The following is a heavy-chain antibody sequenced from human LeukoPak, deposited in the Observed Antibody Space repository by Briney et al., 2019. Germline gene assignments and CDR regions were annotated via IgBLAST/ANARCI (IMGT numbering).Heavy chain of an antibody. V-gene: IGHV3-33*05. Sequence: PGGSLRLSCAASGFTFSSYGMHWVRQAPGKGLEWVAVISYDGSNKYYADSVKGRFTISRDNSKNTLYLQMNSLRAEDTAIYYCARGWYSNDYWGQGTLVTVSS. D-gene: IGHD6-13*01. CDR2: ISYDGSNK. CDR3: ARGWYSNDY. CDR1: GFTFSSYG. J-gene: IGHJ4*02.